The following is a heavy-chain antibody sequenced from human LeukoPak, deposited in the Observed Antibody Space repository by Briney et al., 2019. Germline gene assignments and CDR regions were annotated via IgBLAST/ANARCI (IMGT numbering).Heavy chain of an antibody. CDR2: IYHSGIT. V-gene: IGHV4-61*02. Sequence: KASQTLSLTCTVSGGSISSGSYYWSWIRQPAGKGLEWIGTIYHSGITYYNPSLKSRVTISVDTSENQFSLRLSSVTAADTAVYYCARETYGDFGRLQHWGQGTLVTVSS. D-gene: IGHD4-17*01. CDR3: ARETYGDFGRLQH. J-gene: IGHJ1*01. CDR1: GGSISSGSYY.